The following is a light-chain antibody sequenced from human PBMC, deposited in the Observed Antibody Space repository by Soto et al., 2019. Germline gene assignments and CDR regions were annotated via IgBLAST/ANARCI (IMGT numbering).Light chain of an antibody. Sequence: QSALTQPASVSGSPGQSITISCTGTSSDVGGYNYVSWYQQHPVKAPKLLIYEVSNRPSGVSNRFSGCKSGDTASLTISGLQAEDEADYYCSSYRSNSRVVFGGGTKVTVL. CDR2: EVS. CDR3: SSYRSNSRVV. J-gene: IGLJ2*01. CDR1: SSDVGGYNY. V-gene: IGLV2-14*01.